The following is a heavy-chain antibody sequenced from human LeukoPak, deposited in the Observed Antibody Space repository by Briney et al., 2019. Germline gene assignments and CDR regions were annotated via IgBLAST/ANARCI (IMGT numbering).Heavy chain of an antibody. CDR1: GFTFSSYG. J-gene: IGHJ4*02. CDR3: AKGPLPPIGY. CDR2: ISYDGSNK. V-gene: IGHV3-30*18. Sequence: PGGSLRLSCAASGFTFSSYGMHWVRQAPGKGLEWVAVISYDGSNKYYADSVKGRFIISRDNSKNTLYLQMNSLRAEDTAVYYCAKGPLPPIGYWGQGTLVTVSS.